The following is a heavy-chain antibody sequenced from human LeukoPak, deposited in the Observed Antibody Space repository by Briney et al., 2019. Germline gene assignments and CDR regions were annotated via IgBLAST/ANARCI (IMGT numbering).Heavy chain of an antibody. CDR2: IYPGDSDT. D-gene: IGHD6-19*01. CDR3: ARHRGYSSGWFDP. Sequence: GESLKISCKGSGYSFTSYWIGWVRQMPGKGLELVGIIYPGDSDTRYSPSFQGQVTISADKSISNAYLQWSSLKASDTAMYYCARHRGYSSGWFDPWGQGTLVTVPS. J-gene: IGHJ5*02. V-gene: IGHV5-51*01. CDR1: GYSFTSYW.